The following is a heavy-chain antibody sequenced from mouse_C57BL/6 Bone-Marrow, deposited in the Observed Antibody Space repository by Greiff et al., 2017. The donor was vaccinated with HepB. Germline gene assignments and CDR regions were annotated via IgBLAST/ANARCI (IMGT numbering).Heavy chain of an antibody. CDR3: ARRRLLHYYAMDY. Sequence: EVHLVESGGDLVKPGGSLKLSCAASGFTFSSYGMSWVRQTPDKRLEWVATISSGGSYTYYPDSVKGRFTISRDNAKNTLYLQMSRLKSEDTAMYYCARRRLLHYYAMDYWGQGTSVTVSS. CDR2: ISSGGSYT. D-gene: IGHD2-10*01. J-gene: IGHJ4*01. V-gene: IGHV5-6*01. CDR1: GFTFSSYG.